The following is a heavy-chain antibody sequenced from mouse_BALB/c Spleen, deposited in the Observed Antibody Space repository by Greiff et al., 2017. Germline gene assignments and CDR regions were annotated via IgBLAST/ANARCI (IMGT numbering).Heavy chain of an antibody. Sequence: EVQLVESGGGLVKPGGSLKLSCAASGFAFSSYDMSWVRQTPEKRLEWVAYISSGGGSTYYPDTVKGRFTISRDNAKNTLYLQMSSLKSEDTAMYYSLTGTGDYWGQGTTLTVSS. CDR3: LTGTGDY. J-gene: IGHJ2*01. CDR1: GFAFSSYD. D-gene: IGHD4-1*01. CDR2: ISSGGGST. V-gene: IGHV5-12-1*01.